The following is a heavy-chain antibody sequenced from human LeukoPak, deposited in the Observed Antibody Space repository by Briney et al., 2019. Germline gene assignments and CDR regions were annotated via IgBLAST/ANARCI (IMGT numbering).Heavy chain of an antibody. Sequence: GGSLRLSCAASGFTFSSYGIHWVGQAASKGLGWGAFIRYDGSNKYYADSVKGRFTISRDNSKNTLYLQMDSLRAEDTAVYYCARDMGLTTVFDYWGQGTLVTVSS. CDR2: IRYDGSNK. CDR3: ARDMGLTTVFDY. V-gene: IGHV3-30*02. D-gene: IGHD4/OR15-4a*01. CDR1: GFTFSSYG. J-gene: IGHJ4*02.